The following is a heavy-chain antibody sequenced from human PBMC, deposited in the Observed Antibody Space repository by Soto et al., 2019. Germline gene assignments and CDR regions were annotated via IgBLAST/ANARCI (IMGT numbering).Heavy chain of an antibody. D-gene: IGHD3-22*01. Sequence: SETLSLTCAVYGGSFSGYYWSWIRQPPGKGLEWIGEINHSGSTNYNPSLKSRVTISVDTSKNQFSLKLSSVTAADTAVYYCARAHYYDSSGYYADYWGQGTLVTVS. V-gene: IGHV4-34*01. CDR2: INHSGST. J-gene: IGHJ4*02. CDR3: ARAHYYDSSGYYADY. CDR1: GGSFSGYY.